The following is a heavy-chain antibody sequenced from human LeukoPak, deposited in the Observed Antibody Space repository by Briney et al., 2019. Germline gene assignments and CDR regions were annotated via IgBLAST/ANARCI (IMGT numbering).Heavy chain of an antibody. CDR2: IRQDGGEK. CDR3: ARSLWPEDY. J-gene: IGHJ4*02. Sequence: GGSLRLSCAASGFTFSSYWMSWVRQAPGKGLEWVANIRQDGGEKYFVDSVKGRFTISRDNTKNSLYLQMNTLRAEDTAVYYCARSLWPEDYWGQGILVTVSS. V-gene: IGHV3-7*03. CDR1: GFTFSSYW. D-gene: IGHD5-18*01.